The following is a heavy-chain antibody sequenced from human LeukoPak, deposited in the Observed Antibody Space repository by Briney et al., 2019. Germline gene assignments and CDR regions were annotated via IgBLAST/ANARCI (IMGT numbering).Heavy chain of an antibody. CDR2: ISSSSSYI. CDR3: ARGYCSSTSCYPDY. CDR1: GFTFSSYS. D-gene: IGHD2-2*01. J-gene: IGHJ4*02. V-gene: IGHV3-21*01. Sequence: PGGSLRLSCAASGFTFSSYSMNWVRQAPGKGLEWVSSISSSSSYIYYADSVKGRFTISRDNSKNTLYLQMGSLRAEDMAVYYCARGYCSSTSCYPDYWGQGTLVTVSS.